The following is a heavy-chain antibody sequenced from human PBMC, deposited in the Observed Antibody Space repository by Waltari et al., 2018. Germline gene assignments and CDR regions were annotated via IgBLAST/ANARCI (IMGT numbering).Heavy chain of an antibody. CDR1: GYTFTSYD. CDR2: MNPNSGNT. Sequence: QVQLVQSGAEVKKPGASVKVSCKASGYTFTSYDINWVRQATGQGLEWMGWMNPNSGNTGYAQKFQGRVTMTRNTSISTAYMELSSLRSEDTAVYYCALGAGTQQQQLRSVAQGYWGQGTLVTVSS. CDR3: ALGAGTQQQQLRSVAQGY. J-gene: IGHJ4*02. D-gene: IGHD6-19*01. V-gene: IGHV1-8*01.